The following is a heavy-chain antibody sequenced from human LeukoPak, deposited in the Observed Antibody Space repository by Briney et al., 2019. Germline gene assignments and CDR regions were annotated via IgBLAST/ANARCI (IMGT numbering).Heavy chain of an antibody. Sequence: TGGSLRLSCAASGFTFSSYWMSWVRQAPGKGLEWVANIKQDGSEKYYVDSVKGRFTISRDNAKNSLYLQMNSLRAEDTAVYYCVRGRYSSGWYGKYYFDYWGQGTLVTVSS. V-gene: IGHV3-7*01. CDR1: GFTFSSYW. CDR3: VRGRYSSGWYGKYYFDY. D-gene: IGHD6-19*01. CDR2: IKQDGSEK. J-gene: IGHJ4*02.